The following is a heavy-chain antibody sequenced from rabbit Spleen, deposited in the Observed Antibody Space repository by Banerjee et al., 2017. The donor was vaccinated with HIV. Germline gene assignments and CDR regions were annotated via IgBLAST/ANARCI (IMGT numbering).Heavy chain of an antibody. V-gene: IGHV1S43*01. CDR2: IDPIFGTT. J-gene: IGHJ6*01. CDR3: ARDTSSSFSSYGMDL. CDR1: GFIISSNYW. D-gene: IGHD1-1*01. Sequence: QEQLVESRGGLVTPGGSLKLSCKASGFIISSNYWMNWVRQAPGKGLEWIGYIDPIFGTTSYASWVNGRFTISSDNAQNTVDLQMNSLTAADTATYFCARDTSSSFSSYGMDLWGPGTLVTVS.